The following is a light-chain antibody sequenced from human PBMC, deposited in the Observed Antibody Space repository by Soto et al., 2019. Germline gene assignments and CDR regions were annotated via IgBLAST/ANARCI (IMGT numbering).Light chain of an antibody. CDR3: HQRQSWPRT. CDR2: QTS. V-gene: IGKV3D-11*03. J-gene: IGKJ1*01. CDR1: QYINTR. Sequence: EIVLTQSPATLSSFPGDRVTLSCRASQYINTRLAWYQHRPGQAHRLLIYQTSIRDAGIPARFSASGSGTDVTLTISDVQTEEFALYYCHQRQSWPRTFGQGTKVDI.